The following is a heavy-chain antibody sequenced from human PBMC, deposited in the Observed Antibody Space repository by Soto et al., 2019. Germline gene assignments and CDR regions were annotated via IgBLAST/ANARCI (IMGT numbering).Heavy chain of an antibody. CDR1: GYTFTSYA. D-gene: IGHD3-3*01. CDR2: INAGNGNT. Sequence: GASVNVSCKSSGYTFTSYAMHWLRQAPGQRLEWMGWINAGNGNTKYSQKFQGRVTITRDTSASTAYMELSSLRSEDTAVYYCARNGVATYYDFWSGSSGYFDYWGQGTLVTVSS. CDR3: ARNGVATYYDFWSGSSGYFDY. V-gene: IGHV1-3*01. J-gene: IGHJ4*02.